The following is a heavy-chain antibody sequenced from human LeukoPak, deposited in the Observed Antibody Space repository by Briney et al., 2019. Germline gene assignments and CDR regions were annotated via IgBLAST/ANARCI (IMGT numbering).Heavy chain of an antibody. Sequence: ASVKVSCKASGYTFTSYGISWVRKAPGQGLEWMGWISAYNGNTNYAQKLQGRVTMTTDTSTSTAYMELRSLRSDDTAVYYCARGVKTAYYDSSGYSPGGYWGQGTLVTVSS. J-gene: IGHJ4*02. CDR2: ISAYNGNT. CDR3: ARGVKTAYYDSSGYSPGGY. CDR1: GYTFTSYG. D-gene: IGHD3-22*01. V-gene: IGHV1-18*01.